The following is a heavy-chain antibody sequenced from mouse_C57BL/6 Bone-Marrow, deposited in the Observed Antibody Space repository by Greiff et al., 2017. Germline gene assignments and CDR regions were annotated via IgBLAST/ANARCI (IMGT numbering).Heavy chain of an antibody. CDR3: ARGGNLYGNYEFAY. CDR1: GYTFTGYW. Sequence: QVQLQQSGAELMKPGASVKLSCKATGYTFTGYWIEWVKQRPGHGLEWIGEILPGSGSTNYNEKFKGKATFTADTSSNTAYMQRSSLTTEDSAIYYCARGGNLYGNYEFAYWGQGTLVTVSA. CDR2: ILPGSGST. D-gene: IGHD2-1*01. V-gene: IGHV1-9*01. J-gene: IGHJ3*01.